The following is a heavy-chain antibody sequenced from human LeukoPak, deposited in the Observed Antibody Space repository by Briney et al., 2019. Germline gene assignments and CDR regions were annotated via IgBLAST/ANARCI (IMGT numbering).Heavy chain of an antibody. CDR2: IIGSGDDT. D-gene: IGHD4-11*01. Sequence: GGSLRLSCAASGFSFATYAMSWVRQAPGKGLEWVSTIIGSGDDTYYADSVKGRFTISRDNSKNTLYLQMNSLRVEDTAVYYCAKGGLQGSFGPWGQGTLVTVSS. CDR1: GFSFATYA. CDR3: AKGGLQGSFGP. J-gene: IGHJ5*02. V-gene: IGHV3-23*01.